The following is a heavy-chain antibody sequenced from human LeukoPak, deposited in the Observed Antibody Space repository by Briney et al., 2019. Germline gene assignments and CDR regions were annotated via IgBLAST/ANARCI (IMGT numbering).Heavy chain of an antibody. Sequence: PGGSLRLSCAASGFTFSTYGMHWVRQAPGKGLELVAVIWYDGGIKYYADSVKGRFTISRDNSKDTLFLHMNNLRAEDTAIYYCARAVGPYDYWGQGTPVTVSS. D-gene: IGHD3-10*01. J-gene: IGHJ4*02. CDR1: GFTFSTYG. CDR3: ARAVGPYDY. V-gene: IGHV3-33*01. CDR2: IWYDGGIK.